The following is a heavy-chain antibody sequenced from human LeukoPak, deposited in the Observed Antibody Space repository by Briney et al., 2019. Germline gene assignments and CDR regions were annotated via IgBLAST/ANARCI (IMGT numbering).Heavy chain of an antibody. CDR3: AREKIGTGTVLGKDYYYMDV. J-gene: IGHJ6*03. CDR1: GASISNTDW. D-gene: IGHD3-16*01. CDR2: IYHSGTT. V-gene: IGHV4-4*02. Sequence: PSETLSLTCAVSGASISNTDWWSWVRQPPGKGLEWIGEIYHSGTTNYNPSLKSRVTISVDTSKNQFSLKLSSVTAADTAMYYCAREKIGTGTVLGKDYYYMDVWGKGTTVTVSS.